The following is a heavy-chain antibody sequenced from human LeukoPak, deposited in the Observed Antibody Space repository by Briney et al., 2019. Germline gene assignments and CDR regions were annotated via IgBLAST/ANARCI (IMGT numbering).Heavy chain of an antibody. CDR2: IYYSGST. CDR1: GGSIASYY. CDR3: ARTSCSSTWYADY. J-gene: IGHJ4*02. D-gene: IGHD6-13*01. V-gene: IGHV4-59*01. Sequence: PSETLSLTCIVSGGSIASYYWSWIRQPPGKGLEWIGYIYYSGSTNYNPSLKSRVTISVDTSKNQFSLKLSSVTAADTAVYYCARTSCSSTWYADYWGQGTLVTVSS.